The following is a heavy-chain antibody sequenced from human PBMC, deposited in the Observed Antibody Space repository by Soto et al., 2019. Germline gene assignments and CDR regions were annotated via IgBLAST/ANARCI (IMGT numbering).Heavy chain of an antibody. CDR3: ARDRGFGVVTHYFDY. V-gene: IGHV1-46*01. CDR2: INPSGGST. J-gene: IGHJ4*02. CDR1: GYTFTIYY. D-gene: IGHD3-3*01. Sequence: ASVKVSCKASGYTFTIYYMHWVRQAPGQGLEWMGIINPSGGSTSYAQKFQGRVTMTRDTSTSTVYMELSSLRSEDTAVYYCARDRGFGVVTHYFDYWGQGTLVTVSS.